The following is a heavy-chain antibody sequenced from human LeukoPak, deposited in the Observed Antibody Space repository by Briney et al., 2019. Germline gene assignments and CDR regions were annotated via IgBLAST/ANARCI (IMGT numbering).Heavy chain of an antibody. CDR1: GYTFITYY. V-gene: IGHV1-46*01. D-gene: IGHD4-23*01. J-gene: IGHJ6*02. Sequence: ASVKVSCKASGYTFITYYIHWVRQAPGQGLEWTGIISPSGGSTSYAQKFQGRVTMTRDTSTSTVYMELSSLRSEDTAVYYCARERLRTTVVTPYYYYGMDVWGQGTTVTVSS. CDR3: ARERLRTTVVTPYYYYGMDV. CDR2: ISPSGGST.